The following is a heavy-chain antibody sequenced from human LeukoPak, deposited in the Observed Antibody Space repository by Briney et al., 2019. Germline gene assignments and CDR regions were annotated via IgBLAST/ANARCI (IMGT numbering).Heavy chain of an antibody. J-gene: IGHJ4*02. V-gene: IGHV4-34*01. CDR3: ARGRLVARLRSYFDY. D-gene: IGHD2-8*02. CDR2: INHSGST. CDR1: GGSSSGYY. Sequence: SETLSLTCAVYGGSSSGYYWSWIRQPPGKGLEWIGEINHSGSTNYNPSLKSRVTISVDTSKNQFSLKLSSVTAADTAVYYCARGRLVARLRSYFDYWGQGTLVTVSS.